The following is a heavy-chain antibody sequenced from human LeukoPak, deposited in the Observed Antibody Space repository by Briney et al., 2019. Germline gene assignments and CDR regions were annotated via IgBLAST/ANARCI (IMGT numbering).Heavy chain of an antibody. CDR3: ARRAGAYSHPYDY. Sequence: GGSLRLSCTVSGFTVSSNSMSWVRQAPGKGLEWVSFIYSDNTHYSDSVKGRFTISRDNSKNTLYLQMNSLRAEDTAVYYCARRAGAYSHPYDYWGQGTLVTVFS. J-gene: IGHJ4*02. CDR2: IYSDNT. V-gene: IGHV3-53*01. CDR1: GFTVSSNS. D-gene: IGHD4/OR15-4a*01.